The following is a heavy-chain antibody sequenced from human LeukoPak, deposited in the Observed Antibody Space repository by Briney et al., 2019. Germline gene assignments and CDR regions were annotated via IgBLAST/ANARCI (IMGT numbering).Heavy chain of an antibody. J-gene: IGHJ4*02. Sequence: ASVKVSCKASVYTFTGYYMHWVRQAPGQGLEWMGWINPNSGGTNYAQKFQGRVTMARNTSISTAYMELSRLRSDDTAVYYSARGTATDIDYRGQGTLVTVSS. D-gene: IGHD5-24*01. CDR1: VYTFTGYY. CDR3: ARGTATDIDY. CDR2: INPNSGGT. V-gene: IGHV1-2*02.